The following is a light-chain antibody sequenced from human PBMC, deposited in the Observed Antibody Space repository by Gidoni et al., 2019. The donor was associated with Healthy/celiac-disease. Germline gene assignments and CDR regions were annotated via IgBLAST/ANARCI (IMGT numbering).Light chain of an antibody. Sequence: DIVLTQSPGTLSLSPGERATLSCRASQSVSSSYLAWYQQKPGQAPRLLIYGASSRATGIPDRVSGSGSGTDFTLTISRLEPEDFAVYYCQQYGSSPRTFGPGTKVDIK. V-gene: IGKV3-20*01. J-gene: IGKJ3*01. CDR1: QSVSSSY. CDR3: QQYGSSPRT. CDR2: GAS.